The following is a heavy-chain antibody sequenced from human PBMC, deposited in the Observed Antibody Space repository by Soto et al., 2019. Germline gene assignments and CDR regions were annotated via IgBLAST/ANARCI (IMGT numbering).Heavy chain of an antibody. J-gene: IGHJ5*02. CDR1: GGSISSSSYY. CDR3: ARRASITIFGVVISNWFDP. Sequence: SETLSLTCTVSGGSISSSSYYWGWIRQPPGKGLEWIGSIYYSGSTYYNPSLKSRVTISVDTSKNQFSLKLSSVTAADTAVYYCARRASITIFGVVISNWFDPWGQGTLVTVSS. V-gene: IGHV4-39*01. D-gene: IGHD3-3*01. CDR2: IYYSGST.